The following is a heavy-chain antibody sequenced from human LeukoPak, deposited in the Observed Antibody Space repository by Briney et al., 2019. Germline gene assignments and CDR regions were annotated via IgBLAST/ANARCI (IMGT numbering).Heavy chain of an antibody. V-gene: IGHV3-48*02. CDR3: ARAQYSSSLDY. CDR2: ISPSSSSI. J-gene: IGHJ4*02. Sequence: GGSLRLSCAASGFTFSGYSMNWVRQAPGKGLEWVSYISPSSSSIYYADSVKGRFTISRDNAKNSVYLQMISLRDEDTAVYYCARAQYSSSLDYWGQGTLVTVSS. CDR1: GFTFSGYS. D-gene: IGHD6-13*01.